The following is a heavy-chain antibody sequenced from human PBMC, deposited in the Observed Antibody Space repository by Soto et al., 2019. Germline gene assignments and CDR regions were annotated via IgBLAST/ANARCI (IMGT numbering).Heavy chain of an antibody. CDR2: IGTAGDT. CDR1: GFTFSSYD. D-gene: IGHD6-13*01. V-gene: IGHV3-13*01. CDR3: ARVGQQLAYDAFDI. J-gene: IGHJ3*02. Sequence: PGESLKISCAASGFTFSSYDMHWVRQATGKGLEWVSAIGTAGDTYYPGSVKGRFTISRENAKNSLYLQMNSLRAGDTAVYYCARVGQQLAYDAFDIWGQGTMVTVSS.